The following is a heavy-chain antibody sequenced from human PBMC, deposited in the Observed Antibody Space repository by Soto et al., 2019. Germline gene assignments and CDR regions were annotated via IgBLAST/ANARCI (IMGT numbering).Heavy chain of an antibody. V-gene: IGHV1-18*01. CDR3: ARASDGYRSGWYVGYFDF. J-gene: IGHJ4*02. CDR1: GYTFTSYG. D-gene: IGHD6-19*01. Sequence: QVQLVQSGAEVKKPGASVKVSCKASGYTFTSYGISWVRQAPGQGLEWMGWISAYNGNTNYAQKFQGRVTVTTDTSTSTAYMELRSLISDDTAVYYCARASDGYRSGWYVGYFDFWGQGTLVTVSS. CDR2: ISAYNGNT.